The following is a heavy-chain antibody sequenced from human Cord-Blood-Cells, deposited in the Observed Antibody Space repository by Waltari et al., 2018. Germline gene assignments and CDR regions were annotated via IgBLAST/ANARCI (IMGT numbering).Heavy chain of an antibody. CDR1: GASVSITSAS. CDR3: ARDFNYGYYDYMDI. Sequence: QVQLQQSGPGLVKPSQTLSLTCSISGASVSITSASCNWIRQTPSRGLEWLGRTYNRSKWYNDYAVSVKSRITINPDTSKNPFSLQLNSVPPESTAVYYCARDFNYGYYDYMDIWGKGTTVTVSS. CDR2: TYNRSKWYN. V-gene: IGHV6-1*01. J-gene: IGHJ6*03. D-gene: IGHD4-17*01.